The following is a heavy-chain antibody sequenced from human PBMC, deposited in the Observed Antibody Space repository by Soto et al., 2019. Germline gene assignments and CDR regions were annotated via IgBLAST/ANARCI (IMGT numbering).Heavy chain of an antibody. V-gene: IGHV3-21*01. Sequence: GGSLRLSCAASGFTFSSYSMNWVRQAPGKGLEWVSSISSSSSYIYYADSVKGRFTISRDNAKNSLYLQMNSLRAEDTAVYYCARDKIVATIFRYYFDYWGQGTLVTVSS. CDR3: ARDKIVATIFRYYFDY. D-gene: IGHD5-12*01. CDR1: GFTFSSYS. CDR2: ISSSSSYI. J-gene: IGHJ4*02.